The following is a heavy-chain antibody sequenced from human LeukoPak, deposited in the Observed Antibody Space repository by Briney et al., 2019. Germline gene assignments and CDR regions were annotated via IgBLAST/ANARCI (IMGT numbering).Heavy chain of an antibody. D-gene: IGHD6-19*01. CDR2: IKQDGSEK. V-gene: IGHV3-7*03. CDR1: GFTFSSYW. Sequence: PGGSLRLSCAASGFTFSSYWMNWVRQAPGKGLEWVANIKQDGSEKYYVDSVKGRFTISRDNTKNSLYLQMNSLRAEDTAVYYCVSGWYYLDYWGQGTLVTVSS. CDR3: VSGWYYLDY. J-gene: IGHJ4*02.